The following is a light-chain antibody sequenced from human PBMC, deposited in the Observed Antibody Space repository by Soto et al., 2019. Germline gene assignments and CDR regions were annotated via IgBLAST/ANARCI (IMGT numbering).Light chain of an antibody. Sequence: IVMTQSPATLSVSPGERATLSCRASQSISSDLGWYQQRPGQAPRLLIYGASTRATGIPARFSGVGSGTEFTLTISSLQSEDFAVYYCQQYNKWPQTFGQGTRLEI. CDR1: QSISSD. CDR3: QQYNKWPQT. V-gene: IGKV3-15*01. J-gene: IGKJ5*01. CDR2: GAS.